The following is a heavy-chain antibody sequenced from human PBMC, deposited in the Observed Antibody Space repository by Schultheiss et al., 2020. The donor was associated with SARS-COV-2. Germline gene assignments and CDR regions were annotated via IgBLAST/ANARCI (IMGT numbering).Heavy chain of an antibody. Sequence: SQTLSLTCAVSGGSISSGGYSWSWIRQPPGKGLEWIGYIYHSGSTYYNPSLKSRVTISVDKSKNQFSLKLSSVTAADTAVYYCARGGGSSGSYREVYYYYYGMDVWGQGTTVTVSS. J-gene: IGHJ6*02. CDR3: ARGGGSSGSYREVYYYYYGMDV. V-gene: IGHV4-30-2*01. CDR2: IYHSGST. CDR1: GGSISSGGYS. D-gene: IGHD1-26*01.